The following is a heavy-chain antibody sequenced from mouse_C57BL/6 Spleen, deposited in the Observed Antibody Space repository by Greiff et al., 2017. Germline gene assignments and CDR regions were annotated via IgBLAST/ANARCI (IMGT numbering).Heavy chain of an antibody. CDR3: ARATGTSPHFDY. Sequence: QVQLQQPGAELVMPGASVKLSCKASGYTFTSYWMHWVKQRPGQGLEWIGEIDPSDSYTNYNQKFKCKSTLTVDKSSSTAYMQLSSLTSEDSAVYYCARATGTSPHFDYWGQGTTLTVSS. CDR2: IDPSDSYT. D-gene: IGHD4-1*02. CDR1: GYTFTSYW. V-gene: IGHV1-69*01. J-gene: IGHJ2*01.